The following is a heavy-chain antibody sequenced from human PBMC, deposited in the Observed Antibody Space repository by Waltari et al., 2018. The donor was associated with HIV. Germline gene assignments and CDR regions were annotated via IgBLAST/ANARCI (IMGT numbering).Heavy chain of an antibody. V-gene: IGHV4-39*07. J-gene: IGHJ4*02. CDR2: IYYSGST. Sequence: QLQLQESGPGLVKPSETLSLTCTVSVGSISSSSYYWGWIRQPPGKGLEWIGSIYYSGSTYYNPSLKSRVTISVDTAKNQFSLKLSSVTAADTAVYYCARVPYFYDSSGYTVWGQGTLVTVSS. CDR1: VGSISSSSYY. CDR3: ARVPYFYDSSGYTV. D-gene: IGHD3-22*01.